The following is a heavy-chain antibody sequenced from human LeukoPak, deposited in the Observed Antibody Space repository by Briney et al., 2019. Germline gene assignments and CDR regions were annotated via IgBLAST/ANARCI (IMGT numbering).Heavy chain of an antibody. CDR1: GFTFSSYS. V-gene: IGHV3-21*01. CDR2: ISSSSSYI. J-gene: IGHJ4*02. Sequence: GGSLRLSCAASGFTFSSYSMNWVRQAPGKGLEWVSSISSSSSYIYYADSVKGRFTISRDNAKNSLYLQMNSLRAEDTAVYYCVRDSNPYCSSTSCYYFDYWGQGTLVTVSS. D-gene: IGHD2-2*01. CDR3: VRDSNPYCSSTSCYYFDY.